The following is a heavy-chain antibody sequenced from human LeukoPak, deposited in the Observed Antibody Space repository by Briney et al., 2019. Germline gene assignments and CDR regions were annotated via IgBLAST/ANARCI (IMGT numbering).Heavy chain of an antibody. CDR2: INPNSGGT. Sequence: GASVTVSCKASGYTFTGYYMHWVRQAPGQGLEWMGWINPNSGGTIYAQKFQGRVTMTRDTSISTAYMELSRLRSDDTAVYYCARARWDRARYFDYWGQGTLVTVSS. CDR1: GYTFTGYY. V-gene: IGHV1-2*02. CDR3: ARARWDRARYFDY. D-gene: IGHD1-26*01. J-gene: IGHJ4*02.